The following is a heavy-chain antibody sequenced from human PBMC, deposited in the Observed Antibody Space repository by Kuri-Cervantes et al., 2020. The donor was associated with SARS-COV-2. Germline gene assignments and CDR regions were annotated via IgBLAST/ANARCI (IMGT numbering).Heavy chain of an antibody. Sequence: SETLSLTCTVSGGSISSSSYYWGWIRQPPGKGLEWIGSIYYSGSTYYNPSLKSRVTISVDTSKNQFSLKLSSVTAADTAVYYSARHLLPITIFGVVEDNWFDPWGQGTLVTVSS. J-gene: IGHJ5*02. CDR3: ARHLLPITIFGVVEDNWFDP. V-gene: IGHV4-39*01. CDR2: IYYSGST. CDR1: GGSISSSSYY. D-gene: IGHD3-3*01.